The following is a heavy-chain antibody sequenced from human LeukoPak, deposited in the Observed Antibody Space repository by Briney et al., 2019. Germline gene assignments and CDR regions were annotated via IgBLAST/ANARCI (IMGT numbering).Heavy chain of an antibody. CDR3: AREAGADAFDI. Sequence: ASVKVSCKASGYTFTGYYMHWVRQAPGQGLEWMGWISAYNGNTNYAQKLQGRVTMTTDTSTSTAYMEPRSLRSDDTAVYYCAREAGADAFDIWGQGTMVTVSS. J-gene: IGHJ3*02. CDR1: GYTFTGYY. CDR2: ISAYNGNT. V-gene: IGHV1-18*04. D-gene: IGHD1-26*01.